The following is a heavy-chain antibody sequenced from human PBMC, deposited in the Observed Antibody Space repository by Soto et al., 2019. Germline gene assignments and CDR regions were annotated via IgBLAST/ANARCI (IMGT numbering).Heavy chain of an antibody. D-gene: IGHD2-15*01. CDR1: GGSISSGGYY. Sequence: SETLSLTCTVSGGSISSGGYYWSWIRQHPGKGLEWIGYIYYSGSTYYNPSLKSRVTISVDTSKNQFSLKLSSVTAADTAVYYCARGEVVAVSLVDYYYYGMDVWGQGTTGTVS. V-gene: IGHV4-31*03. CDR3: ARGEVVAVSLVDYYYYGMDV. CDR2: IYYSGST. J-gene: IGHJ6*02.